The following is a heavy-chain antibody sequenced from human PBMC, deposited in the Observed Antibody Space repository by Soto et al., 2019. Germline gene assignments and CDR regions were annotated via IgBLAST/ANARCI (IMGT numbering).Heavy chain of an antibody. J-gene: IGHJ2*01. CDR3: AIHRRSGDQRDLMDFSTRGTTDL. V-gene: IGHV5-51*01. D-gene: IGHD2-8*01. Sequence: RQSLRISCNCSGYKPSTWHNFTSYWIAWVRQMPGEGLEWMGIIYPGDSDTRYSPSFQGQVTLSADKSISTAYLQWSSLKASDTGMYYCAIHRRSGDQRDLMDFSTRGTTDL. CDR1: GYKPSTWHNFTSYW. CDR2: IYPGDSDT.